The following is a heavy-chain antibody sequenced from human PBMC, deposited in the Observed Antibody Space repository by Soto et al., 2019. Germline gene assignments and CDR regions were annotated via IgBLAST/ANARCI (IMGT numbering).Heavy chain of an antibody. CDR2: ISGSGGST. V-gene: IGHV3-23*01. Sequence: GGSLRLSCAASGFTFSSYAMSWVRQAPGKGLEWVSAISGSGGSTYYADSVKGRFTISRDNSKNTLYLQMNSLRAEDTAVYYCAKTPYDFWSSGQYLFDHWGQGTLVTVSS. CDR1: GFTFSSYA. D-gene: IGHD3-3*01. CDR3: AKTPYDFWSSGQYLFDH. J-gene: IGHJ4*02.